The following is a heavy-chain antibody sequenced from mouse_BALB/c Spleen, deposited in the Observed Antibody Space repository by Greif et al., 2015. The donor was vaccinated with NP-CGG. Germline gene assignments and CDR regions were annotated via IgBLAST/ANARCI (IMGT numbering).Heavy chain of an antibody. D-gene: IGHD3-2*01. V-gene: IGHV1-7*01. J-gene: IGHJ2*01. CDR1: GYTFTSYW. CDR3: ARRDSSGYGY. CDR2: INPSTGYT. Sequence: VQLHQSGAELAKPGASVKMSCKASGYTFTSYWMHWVKQRPGQSLEWIGYINPSTGYTEYNQKFKDKATLTADKSSSTAYMQLSSLTSEDSAVYYCARRDSSGYGYWGQGTTLTVSS.